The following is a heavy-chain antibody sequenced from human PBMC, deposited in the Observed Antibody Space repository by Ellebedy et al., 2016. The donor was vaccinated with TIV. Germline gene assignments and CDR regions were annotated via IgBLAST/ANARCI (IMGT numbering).Heavy chain of an antibody. J-gene: IGHJ4*02. V-gene: IGHV3-49*03. CDR3: TRAPEYDFIIDH. CDR1: GFTFGDSG. Sequence: GKSLKISXIGSGFTFGDSGFSWFRQAPGKGLEWVGFIRRHSYDSTPQYGGSVSGRFTISRDDSKSIVFLQMNSLKSEDTAVYYCTRAPEYDFIIDHWGQGSLVTVSS. CDR2: IRRHSYDSTP. D-gene: IGHD2/OR15-2a*01.